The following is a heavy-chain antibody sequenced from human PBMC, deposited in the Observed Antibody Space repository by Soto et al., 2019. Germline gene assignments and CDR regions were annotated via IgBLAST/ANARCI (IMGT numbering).Heavy chain of an antibody. CDR1: GFTFSSYA. D-gene: IGHD3-10*01. Sequence: GGSLRLSCAASGFTFSSYAMSWVRQAPGKGLEWVSAISGSGGSTYYADSVKGRFTISRDNSKNTLYLQMNSLRAEDTAVYYCAKSDYYGSGGGYFDYWGRGTLVTVSS. CDR3: AKSDYYGSGGGYFDY. V-gene: IGHV3-23*01. J-gene: IGHJ4*02. CDR2: ISGSGGST.